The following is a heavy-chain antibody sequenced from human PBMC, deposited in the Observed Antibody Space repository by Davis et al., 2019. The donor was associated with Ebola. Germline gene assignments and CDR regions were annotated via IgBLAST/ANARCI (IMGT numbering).Heavy chain of an antibody. Sequence: GESLKISCAASGFTFSSYGMHWVRQAPGKGLEWVAYISGGYTYYAESVKGRFTISRDSAKDSLYLQMNSLRAEDTAVYYCAREDCGGDCYSGGYDYWGQGTLVTVSS. D-gene: IGHD2-21*02. V-gene: IGHV3-21*05. CDR1: GFTFSSYG. J-gene: IGHJ4*02. CDR2: ISGGYT. CDR3: AREDCGGDCYSGGYDY.